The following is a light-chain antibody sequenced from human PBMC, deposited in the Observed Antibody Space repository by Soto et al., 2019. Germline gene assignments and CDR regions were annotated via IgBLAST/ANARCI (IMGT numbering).Light chain of an antibody. Sequence: EIVLTQSPATLSLPPGERATLSCRASQSVSNKLAWFQQKPGQAPRLLIYDASNRATGIPARFSGSGSGTDFTLTIISLEPEDFSVYYCQQRSNWPPITFGQGTRLEIK. CDR2: DAS. V-gene: IGKV3-11*01. CDR1: QSVSNK. CDR3: QQRSNWPPIT. J-gene: IGKJ5*01.